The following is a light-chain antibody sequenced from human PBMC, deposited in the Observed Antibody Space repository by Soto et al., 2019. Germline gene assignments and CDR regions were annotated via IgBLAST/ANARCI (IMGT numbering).Light chain of an antibody. J-gene: IGKJ5*01. CDR2: KAS. V-gene: IGKV1-5*03. CDR1: QTISSW. CDR3: QQYDNLIT. Sequence: DIQMTQSPSTLSGSVGDRVTITCRASQTISSWLAWYQQKPGKAPKLLIYKASTLKSGVPSRFSGSGSGTEFTLTISSLQPEDIATYYCQQYDNLITFGQGTRLEI.